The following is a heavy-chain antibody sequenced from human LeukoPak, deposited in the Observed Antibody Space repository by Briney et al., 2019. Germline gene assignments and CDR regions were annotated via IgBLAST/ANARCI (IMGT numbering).Heavy chain of an antibody. CDR3: VRDVDDYDHHRGDS. CDR1: GFTFSSYA. J-gene: IGHJ4*02. CDR2: ISGSGGST. V-gene: IGHV3-23*01. D-gene: IGHD4-17*01. Sequence: PGGSLRLSCAASGFTFSSYAMSWVRQAPGKGLEWVSAISGSGGSTYYADSVKGRFTISRDNSKNTLYLQMNSLRAEDTAVYYCVRDVDDYDHHRGDSWGQGTLVTVSS.